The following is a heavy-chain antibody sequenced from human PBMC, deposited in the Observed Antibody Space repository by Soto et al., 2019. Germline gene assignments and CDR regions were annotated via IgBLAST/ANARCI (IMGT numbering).Heavy chain of an antibody. D-gene: IGHD2-15*01. CDR2: IYYSGST. J-gene: IGHJ5*02. CDR1: GGSISSGGYY. CDR3: ARDSPLGYCSGGSCRWFDP. V-gene: IGHV4-31*03. Sequence: QVQLQESGPGLVKPSQTLSLTCTVSGGSISSGGYYWSWIRQHPGKGLEWIGYIYYSGSTYYNPSLKSRVTISVDKAKNQFSLKLSSVTAADTAVYYCARDSPLGYCSGGSCRWFDPWGQGTLVTVSS.